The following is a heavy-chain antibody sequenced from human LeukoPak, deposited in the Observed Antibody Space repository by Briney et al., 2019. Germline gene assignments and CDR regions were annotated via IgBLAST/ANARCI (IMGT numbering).Heavy chain of an antibody. J-gene: IGHJ4*02. CDR1: GYTLTELS. V-gene: IGHV1-18*01. CDR2: VSAYNGNT. Sequence: GASVKVSCKVSGYTLTELSMHWVRQAPGQGLEWMGWVSAYNGNTNYAQKLQGRVTMTTDTSTSTAYMELRSLRSDDTAVYYCARGRLRFLEWLPLDYWGQGTLVTVSS. CDR3: ARGRLRFLEWLPLDY. D-gene: IGHD3-3*01.